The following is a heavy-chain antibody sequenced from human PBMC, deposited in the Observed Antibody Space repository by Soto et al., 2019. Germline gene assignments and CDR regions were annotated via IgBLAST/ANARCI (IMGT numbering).Heavy chain of an antibody. Sequence: GGSLRLSCAASGFIFSSYWMHWVRQVPGKGPVWVARINSDGRNTKYTDSVKGRFTISRDNAKNTLYLQMNSLRAEDTAVYYCAKDDSSGYYQGGFDYWGQGTLVTVSS. CDR1: GFIFSSYW. D-gene: IGHD3-22*01. CDR3: AKDDSSGYYQGGFDY. V-gene: IGHV3-74*03. J-gene: IGHJ4*02. CDR2: INSDGRNT.